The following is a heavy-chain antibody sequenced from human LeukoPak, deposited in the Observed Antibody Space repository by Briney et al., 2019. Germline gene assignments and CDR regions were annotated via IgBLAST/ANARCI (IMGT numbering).Heavy chain of an antibody. CDR2: ISGSGDST. D-gene: IGHD6-13*01. J-gene: IGHJ4*02. CDR3: AKTRPLDSSSWSHGDY. V-gene: IGHV3-23*01. CDR1: GFILSTYG. Sequence: PGGSLRLSCAASGFILSTYGMSWVRQAPGKGLEWVSAISGSGDSTYYGDSVKGRFTISRDNSKNTLYLQMNSLRAEDTAVYYCAKTRPLDSSSWSHGDYWGQGTLVTVSS.